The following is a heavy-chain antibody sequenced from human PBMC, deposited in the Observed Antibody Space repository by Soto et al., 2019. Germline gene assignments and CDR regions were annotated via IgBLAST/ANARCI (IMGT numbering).Heavy chain of an antibody. CDR1: GFTFSNAW. D-gene: IGHD4-17*01. CDR3: TGHYGDYYDY. Sequence: EVQLVESGGGLVKPGGSLRLFCAASGFTFSNAWMSWVRQAPGKGLEWVGRIKSKTDGGTTDYAAPVKGRFTISSDDSKNTLYLQMNSLKTEDTAVYYCTGHYGDYYDYWGQGTLVTVSS. CDR2: IKSKTDGGTT. V-gene: IGHV3-15*01. J-gene: IGHJ4*02.